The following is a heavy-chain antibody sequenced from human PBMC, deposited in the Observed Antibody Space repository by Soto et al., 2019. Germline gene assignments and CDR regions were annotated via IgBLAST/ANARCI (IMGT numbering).Heavy chain of an antibody. D-gene: IGHD3-9*01. V-gene: IGHV1-2*04. CDR3: ARVCSSLRYFDWNFYY. CDR2: INPNSGGT. Sequence: GASVKVSCKASGYTFTGYYMHWVRQAPGQGLEWMGWINPNSGGTNYAQKFQGWVTMTRDTSISTAYMELSRLRSDDTAVYYCARVCSSLRYFDWNFYYWGQGTLVPVSS. J-gene: IGHJ4*02. CDR1: GYTFTGYY.